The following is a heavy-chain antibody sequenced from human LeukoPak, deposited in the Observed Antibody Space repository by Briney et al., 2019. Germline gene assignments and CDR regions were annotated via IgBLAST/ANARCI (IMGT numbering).Heavy chain of an antibody. V-gene: IGHV1-18*01. Sequence: ASVKDSRKPSRYTFTSYGISWVRPAPGQGLEWMGWICAYNGNTNYAQKLQGRVTMTTDTSTSTAYMELRSLRSDDTAVYYCALGYCSSTSCYTGGYYYYYYMDVWGKGTTVTVSS. CDR2: ICAYNGNT. CDR3: ALGYCSSTSCYTGGYYYYYYMDV. CDR1: RYTFTSYG. J-gene: IGHJ6*03. D-gene: IGHD2-2*02.